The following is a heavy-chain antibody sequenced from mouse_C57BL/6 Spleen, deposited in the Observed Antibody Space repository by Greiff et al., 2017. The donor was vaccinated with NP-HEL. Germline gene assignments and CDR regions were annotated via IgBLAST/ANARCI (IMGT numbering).Heavy chain of an antibody. CDR3: ARSGGSSIFDY. CDR1: GYTFTSYW. CDR2: IYPSDSET. V-gene: IGHV1-61*01. Sequence: VQLQQPGAELVRPGSSVKLSCKASGYTFTSYWMDWVKQRPGQGLEWIGNIYPSDSETHYNQKFKDKATLTVDKSSSTAYMQLSSLTSEDSAVYYCARSGGSSIFDYWGQGTTLTVSS. J-gene: IGHJ2*01. D-gene: IGHD1-1*01.